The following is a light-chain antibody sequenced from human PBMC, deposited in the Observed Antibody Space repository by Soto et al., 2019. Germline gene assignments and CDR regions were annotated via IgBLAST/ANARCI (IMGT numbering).Light chain of an antibody. CDR1: TGAVTSGHY. V-gene: IGLV7-46*01. CDR2: DTS. J-gene: IGLJ3*02. CDR3: LLSYNTPDARV. Sequence: QTVVTQEPSLTVSPGGTVTLTCGSSTGAVTSGHYPYWFRQKPGQAPRTLIYDTSNKHSWTPARFSGSLLGGKAALTLSGAQPEDEADYYCLLSYNTPDARVFGGGTKLTVL.